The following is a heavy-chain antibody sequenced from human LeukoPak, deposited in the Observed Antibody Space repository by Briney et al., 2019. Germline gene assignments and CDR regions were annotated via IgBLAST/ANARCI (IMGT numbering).Heavy chain of an antibody. Sequence: PSETLSLTCTVSAGSISSFYWSWIRQPPGKVLEWIGYVYFSGSTNYNPSLRSRVTISLETSKRQFSLRLSSLTAAATPVYYCARRIATSGYDAFDICGQGTMVTVSS. V-gene: IGHV4-59*08. CDR1: AGSISSFY. J-gene: IGHJ3*02. D-gene: IGHD5-12*01. CDR2: VYFSGST. CDR3: ARRIATSGYDAFDI.